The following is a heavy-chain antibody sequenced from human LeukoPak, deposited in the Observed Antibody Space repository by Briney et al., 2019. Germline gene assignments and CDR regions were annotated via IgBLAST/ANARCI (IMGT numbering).Heavy chain of an antibody. Sequence: GGSLRLSCAASGFTFSSYSMNWVRQAPGKGLEWVSYISSSSSTIYYADSVKGRFTISRDNAKNSLYLQMNSLRAEDTAVYYCARDSEDIVLMVYAHFDYWGQGTLVTVSS. CDR1: GFTFSSYS. J-gene: IGHJ4*02. CDR2: ISSSSSTI. D-gene: IGHD2-8*01. CDR3: ARDSEDIVLMVYAHFDY. V-gene: IGHV3-48*01.